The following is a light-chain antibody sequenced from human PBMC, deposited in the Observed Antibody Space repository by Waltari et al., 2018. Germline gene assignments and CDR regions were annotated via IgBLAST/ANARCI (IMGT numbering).Light chain of an antibody. CDR3: QQLNSYPLT. J-gene: IGKJ4*01. CDR2: SAS. V-gene: IGKV1-9*01. CDR1: QGISSY. Sequence: DIQLTQSPSFLSASVGDRVTIPCRASQGISSYLAWYHLKPGKAPKLLIYSASTLQSGVPSRFSGSGSGTEFTLTISSLQPEDFATYYCQQLNSYPLTFGGGTKVEIK.